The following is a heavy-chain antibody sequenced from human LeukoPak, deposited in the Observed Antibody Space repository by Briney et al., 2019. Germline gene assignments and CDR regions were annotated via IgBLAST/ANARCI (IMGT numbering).Heavy chain of an antibody. J-gene: IGHJ4*02. CDR3: ARAAGELLPFDYFDY. CDR1: GFTFGRYS. D-gene: IGHD3-10*01. V-gene: IGHV3-21*06. CDR2: ITSSSSYI. Sequence: GDSLRLSCAASGFTFGRYSMNWVRQAPGKGLEWVSSITSSSSYIYYADSAKGRFTISRDNVKNSLYLQMHSLRAEDTAVYYCARAAGELLPFDYFDYWGQGTLVTVSS.